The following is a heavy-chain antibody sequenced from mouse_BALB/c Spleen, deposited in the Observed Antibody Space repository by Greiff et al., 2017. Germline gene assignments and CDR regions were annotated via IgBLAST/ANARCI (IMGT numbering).Heavy chain of an antibody. D-gene: IGHD2-14*01. Sequence: QVQLQQSGAELMKPGASVKISCKATGYTFSSYWIDWVKQRPGHGLEWIGEILPGSGSTNYNEKFKGKATFTADTSSNTAYMQLSSLTSEDSAVYYCARYRDYWYFDVWGAGTTVTVSS. CDR3: ARYRDYWYFDV. J-gene: IGHJ1*01. CDR1: GYTFSSYW. CDR2: ILPGSGST. V-gene: IGHV1-9*01.